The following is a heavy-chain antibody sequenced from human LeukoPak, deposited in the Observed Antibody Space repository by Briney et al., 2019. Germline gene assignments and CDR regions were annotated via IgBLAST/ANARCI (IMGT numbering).Heavy chain of an antibody. Sequence: ASVKVSCKVSGYTLNELSMHWVRQAPGKGLEWMGGFDPEDGETIYAQKFQGRVTMTEDTSTDTAYMELSSLRSEDTAVYYCATRGSSPEATFDYWGQGTLVTVSS. CDR3: ATRGSSPEATFDY. CDR2: FDPEDGET. D-gene: IGHD1-26*01. V-gene: IGHV1-24*01. J-gene: IGHJ4*02. CDR1: GYTLNELS.